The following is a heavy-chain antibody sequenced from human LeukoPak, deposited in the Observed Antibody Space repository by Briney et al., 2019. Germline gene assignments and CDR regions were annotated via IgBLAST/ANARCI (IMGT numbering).Heavy chain of an antibody. CDR2: MNGDGSQI. V-gene: IGHV3-7*01. J-gene: IGHJ3*01. CDR3: VAWGNSGSS. CDR1: GFTFSGHW. Sequence: PGGSLRLSCAASGFTFSGHWMSWVRQAPAKGLEWVAHMNGDGSQIYYMDFVKGRFTISRDNAKNSLYLQMNGLRAEDTAVYYCVAWGNSGSSWGQGTMVIVSS. D-gene: IGHD1-26*01.